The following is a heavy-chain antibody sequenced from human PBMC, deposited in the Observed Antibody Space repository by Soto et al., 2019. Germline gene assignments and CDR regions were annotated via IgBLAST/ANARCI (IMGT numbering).Heavy chain of an antibody. V-gene: IGHV3-21*01. CDR2: ISSSSSYI. J-gene: IGHJ4*02. D-gene: IGHD3-22*01. CDR3: ARDAISSGYYLDLDY. CDR1: GFTFSSYS. Sequence: GGSLRLSCAASGFTFSSYSMNWVRQAPGKGLEWVSSISSSSSYIYYADSVKGRFTISRDNAKNSLYLQMNSLRAEDTAVYYCARDAISSGYYLDLDYWGQGTLVTVSS.